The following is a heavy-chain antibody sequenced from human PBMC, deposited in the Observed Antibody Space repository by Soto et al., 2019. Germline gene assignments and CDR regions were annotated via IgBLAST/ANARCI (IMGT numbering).Heavy chain of an antibody. CDR3: ARGDGSGSYIFVYYYMDV. CDR1: GGSISSGGYY. Sequence: QVQLQESGPGLVKPSQTLSLTCTVSGGSISSGGYYWSWIRQHPGKGLEWIGYIYYSGSTYYNPSLKSRVTISVDTAKNQFSLKLSSVTAADTAVYYCARGDGSGSYIFVYYYMDVWGKGTTVTVSS. D-gene: IGHD3-10*01. CDR2: IYYSGST. J-gene: IGHJ6*03. V-gene: IGHV4-31*03.